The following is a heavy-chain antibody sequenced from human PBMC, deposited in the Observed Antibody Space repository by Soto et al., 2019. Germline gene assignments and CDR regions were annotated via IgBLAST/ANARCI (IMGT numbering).Heavy chain of an antibody. Sequence: EVQLLESGGGLVHPGGSLRLSCAASGFTFSYFAMSWVRQAPGKGLEWVSAISASGTNTYYAGSVKGRFTISKDNSKNTWNLQMNNLRDDDTAVYYCAKDRGGSGWSTFDYGGQGPLVTVSS. CDR3: AKDRGGSGWSTFDY. V-gene: IGHV3-23*01. CDR2: ISASGTNT. D-gene: IGHD6-19*01. J-gene: IGHJ4*02. CDR1: GFTFSYFA.